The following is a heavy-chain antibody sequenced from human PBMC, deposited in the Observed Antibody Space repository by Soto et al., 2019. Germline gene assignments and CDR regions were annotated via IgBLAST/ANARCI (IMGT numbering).Heavy chain of an antibody. D-gene: IGHD6-13*01. CDR1: GGSISSYY. V-gene: IGHV4-4*07. CDR3: ARGKAAGVDYGMDT. J-gene: IGHJ6*02. CDR2: IYTSGGT. Sequence: XETLSLTCTVSGGSISSYYWSWIRQPAGKGLEWIGRIYTSGGTNYNPSLKSRVTMSVDTSKKYFFLKLNSVTAADTAVYYCARGKAAGVDYGMDTWGRGTTVTVSS.